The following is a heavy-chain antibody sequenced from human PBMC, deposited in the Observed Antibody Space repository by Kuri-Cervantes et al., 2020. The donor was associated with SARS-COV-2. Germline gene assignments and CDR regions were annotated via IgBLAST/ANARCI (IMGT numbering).Heavy chain of an antibody. V-gene: IGHV4-38-2*02. D-gene: IGHD3-16*01. CDR2: IYHSGST. CDR1: GYSISSGYY. CDR3: ARSPHGDYFDY. J-gene: IGHJ4*02. Sequence: SETLSLTCTVSGYSISSGYYWGWIRQPPGKGLEWIGSIYHSGSTYYNPSLKSRVTISVDTSKNQFSLKLSSVTAADTAVYYCARSPHGDYFDYWGQGTLVTVSS.